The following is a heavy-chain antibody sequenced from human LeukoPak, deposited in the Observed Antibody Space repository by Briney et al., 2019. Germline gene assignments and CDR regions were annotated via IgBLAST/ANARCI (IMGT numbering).Heavy chain of an antibody. J-gene: IGHJ3*02. CDR1: GGSISSYY. Sequence: PSETLSLTCTVSGGSISSYYWSWIRQPAGKGLEWIGRIHTSGSTNYNPSLKSRVTMSVDTSKNQFSLKLSSVTAADTAVYYCAREQPRYYYDSSGYETDAFDIWGQGTMVTVSS. CDR3: AREQPRYYYDSSGYETDAFDI. D-gene: IGHD3-22*01. CDR2: IHTSGST. V-gene: IGHV4-4*07.